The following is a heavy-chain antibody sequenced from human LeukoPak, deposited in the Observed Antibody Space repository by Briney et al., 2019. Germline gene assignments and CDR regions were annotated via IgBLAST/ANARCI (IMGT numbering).Heavy chain of an antibody. J-gene: IGHJ4*02. D-gene: IGHD1-26*01. CDR3: VRDLGGRSGH. V-gene: IGHV3-30-3*01. CDR1: GFTFSSYA. Sequence: GGSLRLSCAASGFTFSSYAMHWVRQAPGKGLEWVAVISYDGSNKYYADSVKGRFTISRDNSKNTLYLQMNSLRAEDTAVYYCVRDLGGRSGHWGQGTPVTVSS. CDR2: ISYDGSNK.